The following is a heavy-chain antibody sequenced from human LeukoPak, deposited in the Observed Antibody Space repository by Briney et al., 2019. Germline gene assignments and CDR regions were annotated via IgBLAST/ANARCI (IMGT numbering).Heavy chain of an antibody. J-gene: IGHJ3*02. Sequence: SETLSLTCTVSGGSISSGGYYWSWIRQPPGKGLEWIGYIYRSGSTYCNPSLKSRVTISVDRSKNQFSLKLSSVTAADTAVYYCARDHTVGAKGMKPFDIWGQGTMVTVSS. CDR2: IYRSGST. D-gene: IGHD1-26*01. V-gene: IGHV4-30-2*01. CDR3: ARDHTVGAKGMKPFDI. CDR1: GGSISSGGYY.